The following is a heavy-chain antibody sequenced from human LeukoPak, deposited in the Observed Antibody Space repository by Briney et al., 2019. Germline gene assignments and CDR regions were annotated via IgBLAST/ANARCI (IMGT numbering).Heavy chain of an antibody. Sequence: PGGSLRLSCAASGFTFDDYDMSLFRQAPGKGLEWVSGMHWNGDSTNYADSVKGRFTISRDNAKISLYLQMHSLRAEYTALYYCARGQPTGYYHMDGWGKGTTVTDSS. CDR3: ARGQPTGYYHMDG. CDR1: GFTFDDYD. J-gene: IGHJ6*03. CDR2: MHWNGDST. V-gene: IGHV3-20*04. D-gene: IGHD1-14*01.